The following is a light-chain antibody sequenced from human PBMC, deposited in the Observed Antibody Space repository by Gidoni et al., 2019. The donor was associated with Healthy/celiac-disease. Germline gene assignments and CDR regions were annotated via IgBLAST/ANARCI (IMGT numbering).Light chain of an antibody. J-gene: IGLJ2*01. CDR2: EVS. V-gene: IGLV2-8*01. Sequence: LTQPPSASGSPGQSVTISRTGTSSDVGGYNYVSWYQQHPGKAPKLMIYEVSKRPSGVPDRFPGSKSGNTASLTVSGLQAEDEADYYCSSYAGSNNFVVFGGGTKLTVL. CDR1: SSDVGGYNY. CDR3: SSYAGSNNFVV.